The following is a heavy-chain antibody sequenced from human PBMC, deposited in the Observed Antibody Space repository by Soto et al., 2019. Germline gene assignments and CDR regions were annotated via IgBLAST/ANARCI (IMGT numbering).Heavy chain of an antibody. CDR1: GGSFSSSSHY. J-gene: IGHJ4*02. CDR2: IYYDGRT. Sequence: SETLSLTCTVSGGSFSSSSHYWVWIRQPPGKGLEWVGSIYYDGRTYYNASLKSRVTISVDTSNNQFSLRLNSVTAADTAVYYCARQHYYDSSGYYTWNWGQGTLVTVSS. D-gene: IGHD3-22*01. V-gene: IGHV4-39*01. CDR3: ARQHYYDSSGYYTWN.